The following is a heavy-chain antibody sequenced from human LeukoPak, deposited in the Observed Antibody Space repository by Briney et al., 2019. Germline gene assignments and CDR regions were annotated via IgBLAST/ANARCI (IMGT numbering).Heavy chain of an antibody. J-gene: IGHJ4*02. CDR3: ARDLLSVAATPDY. CDR2: INPNSGGT. V-gene: IGHV1-2*02. D-gene: IGHD2-2*01. Sequence: ASVKVSCKASGYTFTGYYMHWVRQAPGQGLEWVGWINPNSGGTNYAQKFQGRVTMTRDTSISTAYMELSRLRSDDTAVYYCARDLLSVAATPDYWGQGTLVTVSS. CDR1: GYTFTGYY.